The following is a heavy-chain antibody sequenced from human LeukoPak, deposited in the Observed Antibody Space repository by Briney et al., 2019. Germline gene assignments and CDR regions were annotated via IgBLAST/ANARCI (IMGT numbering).Heavy chain of an antibody. J-gene: IGHJ4*02. CDR1: GFTFSSYE. CDR3: ARVFSNPTGNDY. Sequence: PGGSLRLSCAASGFTFSSYEMNWVRQAPGKGLEWVSYISNSGNTIFYADSVKGRFTISRDNGKNSLYLQMNSLRAEDTAVYYRARVFSNPTGNDYWGQGTLVTVSS. CDR2: ISNSGNTI. D-gene: IGHD1-1*01. V-gene: IGHV3-48*03.